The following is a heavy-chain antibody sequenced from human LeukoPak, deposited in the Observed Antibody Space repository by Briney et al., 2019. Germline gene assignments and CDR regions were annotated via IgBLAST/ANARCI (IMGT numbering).Heavy chain of an antibody. D-gene: IGHD3-10*01. J-gene: IGHJ4*02. V-gene: IGHV4-59*01. CDR3: ARRLRVRGPYDY. CDR2: IYYSGST. Sequence: PSETLSLTCTVSGGSISSYYWSWIRQPPGKGLEWIGYIYYSGSTNYNPSLKSRVTISVDTSKNQFSLKLSSVTAADTAVYYCARRLRVRGPYDYWGQGTLVTVSS. CDR1: GGSISSYY.